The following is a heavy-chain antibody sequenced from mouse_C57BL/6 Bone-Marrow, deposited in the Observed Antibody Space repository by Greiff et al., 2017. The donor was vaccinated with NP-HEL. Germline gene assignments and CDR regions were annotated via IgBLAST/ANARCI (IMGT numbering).Heavy chain of an antibody. CDR3: ASGAYGSSYVYFDV. J-gene: IGHJ1*03. V-gene: IGHV1-55*01. CDR1: GYTFTSYW. Sequence: QVQLQQPGAELVKPGASVKMSCKASGYTFTSYWITWVKQRPGQGLEWIGDIYPGSGSTNYNEKFKRKATLTVDTSSSTAYMQLSSLTSEDSAVYYGASGAYGSSYVYFDVWGTGTTVTVAS. CDR2: IYPGSGST. D-gene: IGHD1-1*01.